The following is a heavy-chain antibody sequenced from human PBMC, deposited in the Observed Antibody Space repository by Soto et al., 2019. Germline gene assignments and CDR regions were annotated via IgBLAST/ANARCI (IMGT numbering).Heavy chain of an antibody. CDR1: GFTYHNYY. D-gene: IGHD1-1*01. J-gene: IGHJ4*02. CDR3: DKLRESTTIYDY. Sequence: EVQLVESGGGLVQPAGSLRISCAASGFTYHNYYMSWVRQSPGTGLEWVTTIKPDGSEQLYVDSVKGRFIISRDNTKISLNLQMNSVRDEDAAVYYCDKLRESTTIYDYWGKGALVTVCS. V-gene: IGHV3-7*01. CDR2: IKPDGSEQ.